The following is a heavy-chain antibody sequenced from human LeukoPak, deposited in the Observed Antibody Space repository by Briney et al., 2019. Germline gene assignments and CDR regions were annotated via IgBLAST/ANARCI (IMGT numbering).Heavy chain of an antibody. CDR3: ARNYYDSSGYYWGFGY. CDR2: ISYDGSNK. J-gene: IGHJ4*02. Sequence: GGSLRLYCAASGFTFSSYAMHWVRQAPGKGLEWVAVISYDGSNKYYADSVKGRFTISRDNSKNTLYLQMNSLRAEDTAVYYCARNYYDSSGYYWGFGYWGQGTLVTVSS. V-gene: IGHV3-30-3*01. CDR1: GFTFSSYA. D-gene: IGHD3-22*01.